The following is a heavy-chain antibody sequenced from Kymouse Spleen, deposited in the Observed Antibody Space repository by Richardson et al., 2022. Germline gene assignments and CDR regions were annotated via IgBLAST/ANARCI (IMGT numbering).Heavy chain of an antibody. J-gene: IGHJ4*02. CDR3: ARADNWNPFDY. Sequence: EVQLVESGGGLVQPGGSLRLSCAASGFTFSSYDMHWVRQATGKGLEWVSAIGTAGDTYYPGSVKGRFTISRENAKNSLYLQMNSLRAGDTAVYYCARADNWNPFDYWGQGTLVTVSS. CDR1: GFTFSSYD. V-gene: IGHV3-13*01. CDR2: IGTAGDT. D-gene: IGHD1-20*01,IGHD1-7*01.